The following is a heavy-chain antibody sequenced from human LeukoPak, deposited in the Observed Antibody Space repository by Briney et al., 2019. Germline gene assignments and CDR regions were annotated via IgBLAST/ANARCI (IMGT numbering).Heavy chain of an antibody. CDR2: INPNSGGT. Sequence: ASVKVSCKASGYTFTGYYMHWVRQAPGQGLEWMGWINPNSGGTNYAQKFQGRATMTRDTSISTAYMELSRLRSDDTAVYYCARGLLWFGELSGWFDPWGQGTLVTVSS. J-gene: IGHJ5*02. V-gene: IGHV1-2*02. CDR1: GYTFTGYY. D-gene: IGHD3-10*01. CDR3: ARGLLWFGELSGWFDP.